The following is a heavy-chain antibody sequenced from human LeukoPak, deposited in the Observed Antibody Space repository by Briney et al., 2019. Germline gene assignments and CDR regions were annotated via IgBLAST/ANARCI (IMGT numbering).Heavy chain of an antibody. J-gene: IGHJ4*02. Sequence: GGSLRLSCAASGFTFSSYAMTWVRQVPGKGLEWVSSISGSGDIIYYADSVKGRFAISRDNSKNTLHVQMNSLRAEDTAVYYCAPSRGLDMIFNDWGQGTLVTVSS. D-gene: IGHD2-2*03. V-gene: IGHV3-23*01. CDR2: ISGSGDII. CDR3: APSRGLDMIFND. CDR1: GFTFSSYA.